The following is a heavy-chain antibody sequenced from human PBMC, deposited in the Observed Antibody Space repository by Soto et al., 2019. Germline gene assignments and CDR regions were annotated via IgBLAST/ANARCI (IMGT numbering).Heavy chain of an antibody. J-gene: IGHJ4*02. CDR2: MNPDSGDT. V-gene: IGHV1-8*01. CDR3: VRQPGGVATPGDDY. Sequence: QVQLVQSGAEVKKPGASVKVSCEASGYPFSAFDINWVRQAGGQGLGWMGWMNPDSGDTAFAQRFQDRITMTRYTAIITVYMELSRLTSYDTAVYFCVRQPGGVATPGDDYWGQGTLGTVSS. D-gene: IGHD2-15*01. CDR1: GYPFSAFD.